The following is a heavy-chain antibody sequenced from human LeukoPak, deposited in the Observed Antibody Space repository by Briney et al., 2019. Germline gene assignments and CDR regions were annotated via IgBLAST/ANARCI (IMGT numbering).Heavy chain of an antibody. CDR1: GFTFRSYW. V-gene: IGHV3-7*01. D-gene: IGHD1-26*01. J-gene: IGHJ4*02. Sequence: AGGSLRLSCAASGFTFRSYWMSWVRQAPGKGLEWVANIGRDGRETKYVDSVKGRFSISRDNTKNSLYLQINSLRAEDTAVYYCARQYSGSLLFFDYWRQGILVTVSS. CDR3: ARQYSGSLLFFDY. CDR2: IGRDGRET.